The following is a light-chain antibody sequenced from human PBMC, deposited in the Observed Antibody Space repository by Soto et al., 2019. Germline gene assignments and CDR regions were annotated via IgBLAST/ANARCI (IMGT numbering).Light chain of an antibody. V-gene: IGKV1-39*01. J-gene: IGKJ1*01. CDR2: AAS. Sequence: IQLNQSPSSLSASVGDRVTITCRASQGISSYLAWYQQKPGKAPKLLIYAASTLQSGVPSRFSGSGSGTDFTHTISSLQPEDFATYYCQQSYSTPRTFGQVSNVDIK. CDR1: QGISSY. CDR3: QQSYSTPRT.